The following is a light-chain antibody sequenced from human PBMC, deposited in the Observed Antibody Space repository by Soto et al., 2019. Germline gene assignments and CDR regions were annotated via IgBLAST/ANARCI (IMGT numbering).Light chain of an antibody. CDR1: SSDVGDYKY. Sequence: QSALTQPASVSGSPGQSIIISCTGTSSDVGDYKYVSWYQQHPDKAPKLIIFVNSNRPSGISNRFSASKSGNTASLTISGLQAEDEADYYCSSYTSSDTPYVFGTGTKLTVL. CDR2: VNS. CDR3: SSYTSSDTPYV. V-gene: IGLV2-14*01. J-gene: IGLJ1*01.